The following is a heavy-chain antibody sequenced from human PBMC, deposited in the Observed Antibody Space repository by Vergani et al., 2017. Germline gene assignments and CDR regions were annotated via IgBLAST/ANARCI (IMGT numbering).Heavy chain of an antibody. Sequence: EVQLLESGGGLVQPGESLRLSCTVSGFTFTSYGISWVRQAPGKGLEWVSVRTASGSGISYADSVRGRFTISRDNSKNTLFLEMDSLSAEDTAVYYCAKARDPNCKGGNCYSYYYGLDLWGQGTTVTVSS. CDR2: RTASGSGI. D-gene: IGHD2-15*01. V-gene: IGHV3-23*01. CDR1: GFTFTSYG. J-gene: IGHJ6*02. CDR3: AKARDPNCKGGNCYSYYYGLDL.